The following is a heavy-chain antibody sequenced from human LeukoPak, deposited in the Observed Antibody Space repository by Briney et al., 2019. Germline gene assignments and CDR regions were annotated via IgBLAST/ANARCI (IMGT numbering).Heavy chain of an antibody. CDR1: GYTFTSYD. V-gene: IGHV1-8*01. CDR2: MNPNSGNT. CDR3: ARGLFLWFGELLGY. Sequence: GASVKVSCKASGYTFTSYDINWVRQATGQGLEWMGWMNPNSGNTGYAQKFQGRVTMTRNTSISTAYVELSSLRSEDTAVYYCARGLFLWFGELLGYWGQGTLVTVSS. D-gene: IGHD3-10*01. J-gene: IGHJ4*02.